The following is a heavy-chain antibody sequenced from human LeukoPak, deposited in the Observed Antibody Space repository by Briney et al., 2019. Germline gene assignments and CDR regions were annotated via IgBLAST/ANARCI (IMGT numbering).Heavy chain of an antibody. Sequence: GGSLRLSCAASGFTFSSYWMHWVRQAPGKGLVWVSRINSDGSSTSYADSVKGRFTISRDNAKNTLYLQMNSLRAEDTAVYYCAKTRPLDSSSWSHGDYWGQGTLVTVSS. V-gene: IGHV3-74*01. CDR3: AKTRPLDSSSWSHGDY. J-gene: IGHJ4*02. CDR2: INSDGSST. CDR1: GFTFSSYW. D-gene: IGHD6-13*01.